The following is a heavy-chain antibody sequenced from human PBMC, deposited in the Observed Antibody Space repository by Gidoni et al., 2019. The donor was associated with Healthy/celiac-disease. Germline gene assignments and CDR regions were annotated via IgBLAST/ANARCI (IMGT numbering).Heavy chain of an antibody. V-gene: IGHV3-21*01. CDR1: GFTFSSYS. CDR3: ARDEYQLGDYGMDV. J-gene: IGHJ6*02. Sequence: VQLVESGGGLVKPGGSLRLSCAASGFTFSSYSMNWVRQAPGKGLEWVSSISSSSSYIYYADSVKGRFTISRDNAKNSLYLQMNSLRAEDTAVYYCARDEYQLGDYGMDVWGQGTTVTVSS. D-gene: IGHD2-2*01. CDR2: ISSSSSYI.